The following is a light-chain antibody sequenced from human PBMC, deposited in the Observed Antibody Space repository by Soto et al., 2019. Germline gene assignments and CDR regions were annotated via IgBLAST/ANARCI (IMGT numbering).Light chain of an antibody. CDR2: AAS. J-gene: IGKJ2*01. CDR1: QDISNN. Sequence: DIQMTQSPSSLSASVGDRVTITCRASQDISNNLVWDQQKPGKAPKRLIYAASSLRSGVPSRFSGSRSGTEFTLTISSLQPEDFATYYCLQQNSYPPTFGQGTKLEIK. V-gene: IGKV1-17*01. CDR3: LQQNSYPPT.